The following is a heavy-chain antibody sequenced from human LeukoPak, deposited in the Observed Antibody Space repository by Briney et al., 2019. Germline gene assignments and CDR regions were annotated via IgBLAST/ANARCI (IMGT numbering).Heavy chain of an antibody. Sequence: PGGSLRLSCAASGFTFDDYAMHWVRQAPGKGLEWVAVISYDGSNKYYADSVKGRFTISRDNSKNTLYLQMNSLRAEDTAVYYCAKDLGCSSTSCPIRYYYYGMDVWGQGTTVTVSS. J-gene: IGHJ6*02. D-gene: IGHD2-2*01. CDR2: ISYDGSNK. CDR1: GFTFDDYA. V-gene: IGHV3-30*18. CDR3: AKDLGCSSTSCPIRYYYYGMDV.